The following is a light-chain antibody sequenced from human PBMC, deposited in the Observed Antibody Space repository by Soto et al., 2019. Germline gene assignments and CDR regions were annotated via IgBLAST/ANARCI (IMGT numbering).Light chain of an antibody. CDR3: QQYRTPSQT. CDR2: GGA. CDR1: LTIGSSY. V-gene: IGKV3-20*01. J-gene: IGKJ1*01. Sequence: EIVLTQSPGTLSLSPGESATLSCRASLTIGSSYLAWYQQRPGQAPRLLIYGGANRATGIPDRFSATGSETEFTLAISRLEPEDFAVYYCQQYRTPSQTFGQGTKVE.